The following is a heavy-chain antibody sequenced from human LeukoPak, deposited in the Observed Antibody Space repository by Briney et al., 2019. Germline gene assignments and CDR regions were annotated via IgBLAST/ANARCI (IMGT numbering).Heavy chain of an antibody. CDR3: ARVKIEYYYDSSGYLDY. CDR1: GYTFTVYY. CDR2: INPNSGGT. J-gene: IGHJ4*02. Sequence: ASVKVSCKASGYTFTVYYMHWVRQAPGQGLEWMGWINPNSGGTNYQGRVTMTRDTSISTAYMELSRLRSEDTAVYYCARVKIEYYYDSSGYLDYWGQGTLVTVSS. V-gene: IGHV1-2*02. D-gene: IGHD3-22*01.